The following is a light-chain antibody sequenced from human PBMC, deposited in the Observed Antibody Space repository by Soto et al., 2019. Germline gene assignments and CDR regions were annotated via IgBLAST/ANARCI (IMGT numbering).Light chain of an antibody. V-gene: IGLV2-14*01. CDR2: EVT. CDR3: SSYTISNTPPFV. CDR1: RRDVGGYNY. J-gene: IGLJ1*01. Sequence: QSALTQPASVSGSPGQSITISCTGTRRDVGGYNYVSWYQQYPGKPPKLLIYEVTHRPSGVSNRFSGSKSGNTASLTISGLQAEDEADYYCSSYTISNTPPFVFGTGTKVTVL.